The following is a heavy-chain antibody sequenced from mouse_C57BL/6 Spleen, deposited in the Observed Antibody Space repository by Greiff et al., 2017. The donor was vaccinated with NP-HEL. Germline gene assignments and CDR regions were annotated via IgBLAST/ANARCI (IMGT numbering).Heavy chain of an antibody. D-gene: IGHD1-1*01. CDR1: GFSFNTYA. V-gene: IGHV10-1*01. J-gene: IGHJ4*01. CDR3: VRALSYCYSSSDRGDAMDY. CDR2: IRRKSNNYAT. Sequence: EVQLVESGGGLVQPKGSLKLSCAASGFSFNTYAMNWVRQAPGKGLEWVGSIRRKSNNYATYYADSVKARFTISRDDSESMLYQQMNNLKTEDTAMYYCVRALSYCYSSSDRGDAMDYWGQGTSVTVSS.